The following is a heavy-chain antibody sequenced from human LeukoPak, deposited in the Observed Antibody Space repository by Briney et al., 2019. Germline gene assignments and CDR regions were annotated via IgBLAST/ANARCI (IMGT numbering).Heavy chain of an antibody. V-gene: IGHV3-21*01. J-gene: IGHJ3*02. CDR3: ARDKNNWNDGGDAFDI. D-gene: IGHD1-20*01. Sequence: GGSLRLPCAASGFTFSSYSMNWVRQAPGKGLEWVSSISSSSSYIYHADSVKGRFTISRDNAKNSLYLQMNSLRAEDTAVYYCARDKNNWNDGGDAFDIWGQGTMVTVSS. CDR2: ISSSSSYI. CDR1: GFTFSSYS.